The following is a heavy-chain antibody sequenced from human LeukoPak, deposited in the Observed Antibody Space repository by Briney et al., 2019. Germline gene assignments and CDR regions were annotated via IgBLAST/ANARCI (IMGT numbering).Heavy chain of an antibody. Sequence: GASVKVSCKASGYTFTDYYIHWVRQAPGQGLEWMGGIIPIFGTANYAQKFQGRVTITTDESTSTAYMELSSLRSEDTAVYYCARRDLDTAMVTWAFDIWGQGTMVTVSS. D-gene: IGHD5-18*01. CDR1: GYTFTDYY. V-gene: IGHV1-69*05. CDR3: ARRDLDTAMVTWAFDI. CDR2: IIPIFGTA. J-gene: IGHJ3*02.